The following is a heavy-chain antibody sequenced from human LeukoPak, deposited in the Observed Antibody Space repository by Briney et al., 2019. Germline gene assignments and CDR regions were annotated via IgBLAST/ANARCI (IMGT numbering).Heavy chain of an antibody. D-gene: IGHD1-14*01. V-gene: IGHV3-21*01. Sequence: PGGSLRLSCAASGFTFSSYAMSWVRQAPGKGLEWVACISSGSTYIFHADSVRGRSAVSRDNAKNSLYLQMNSLRADDTAVYYCVRENHGSFDYWGRGSLVTVSS. CDR3: VRENHGSFDY. CDR2: ISSGSTYI. CDR1: GFTFSSYA. J-gene: IGHJ4*02.